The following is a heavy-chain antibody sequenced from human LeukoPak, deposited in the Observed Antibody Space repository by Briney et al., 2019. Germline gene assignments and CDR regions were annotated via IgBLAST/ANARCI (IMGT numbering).Heavy chain of an antibody. CDR2: IYPGDSDT. D-gene: IGHD3-22*01. Sequence: GESLKISCKGSGYSFTSYWIGWVRQMPGKGLEWMGIIYPGDSDTRYSPSFQGQVTISADKSISTAYLQWSSLKASDTAMYYCARPMYYYDSSGVLYDAFDIWGQGTMVTVSS. V-gene: IGHV5-51*01. CDR3: ARPMYYYDSSGVLYDAFDI. J-gene: IGHJ3*02. CDR1: GYSFTSYW.